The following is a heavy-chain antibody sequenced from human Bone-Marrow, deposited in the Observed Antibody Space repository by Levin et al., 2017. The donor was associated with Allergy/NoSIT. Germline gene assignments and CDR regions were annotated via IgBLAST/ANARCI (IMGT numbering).Heavy chain of an antibody. D-gene: IGHD1-7*01. J-gene: IGHJ4*02. Sequence: GGSLRLSCAASGFTFSSYAMHWVRQAPGKGLEWVAVISYDGSNKYYADSVKGRFTISRDNSKNTLYLQMNSLRAEDTAVYYCARTYRPGNNWNYDSQLGYWGQGTLVTVSS. CDR3: ARTYRPGNNWNYDSQLGY. CDR1: GFTFSSYA. CDR2: ISYDGSNK. V-gene: IGHV3-30*04.